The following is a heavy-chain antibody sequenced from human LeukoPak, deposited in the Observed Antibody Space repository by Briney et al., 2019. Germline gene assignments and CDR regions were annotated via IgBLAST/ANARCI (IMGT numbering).Heavy chain of an antibody. V-gene: IGHV4-38-2*01. CDR1: GYSISSGYY. CDR2: IYHSGST. D-gene: IGHD2-21*02. Sequence: KPSETLSLTCAVSGYSISSGYYWGWSRQPPGKGLEWIGSIYHSGSTYYNPSLKSRVTMSVDTSKEHFSLKLTSVTAADTAVYYCARRRVVTEILNNWFDPWGQGTQVTVSS. J-gene: IGHJ5*02. CDR3: ARRRVVTEILNNWFDP.